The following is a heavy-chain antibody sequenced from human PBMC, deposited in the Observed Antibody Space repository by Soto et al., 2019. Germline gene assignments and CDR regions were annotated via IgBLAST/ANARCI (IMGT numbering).Heavy chain of an antibody. CDR1: GGTFSSYA. CDR3: ARGSPRRIAARLTGGYYYGMDV. V-gene: IGHV1-69*06. J-gene: IGHJ6*02. CDR2: IIPIFGTA. Sequence: QVQLVQSGAEVKKPGSSVKVSCKASGGTFSSYAISWVRQAPGQGLEWMGGIIPIFGTANYAQKFQGRVTITADKSTSTAYMELSSLRSEDTAVYYCARGSPRRIAARLTGGYYYGMDVWGQGTTVTVSS. D-gene: IGHD6-6*01.